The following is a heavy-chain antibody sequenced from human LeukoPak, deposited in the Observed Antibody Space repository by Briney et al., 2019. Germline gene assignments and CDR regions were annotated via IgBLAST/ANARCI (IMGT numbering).Heavy chain of an antibody. CDR3: ARAKTIGYSSGWSYGYYYYGMDV. Sequence: GASVKVSCKASGYTFTGFYMHWVRQAPGQGLEWMGWISPNSGGRNYAQKFQGRVTMTRDTSISTAYLELRRLRSDDTAFYFSARAKTIGYSSGWSYGYYYYGMDVWGRGTTVTVSS. CDR1: GYTFTGFY. J-gene: IGHJ6*02. D-gene: IGHD6-19*01. V-gene: IGHV1-2*02. CDR2: ISPNSGGR.